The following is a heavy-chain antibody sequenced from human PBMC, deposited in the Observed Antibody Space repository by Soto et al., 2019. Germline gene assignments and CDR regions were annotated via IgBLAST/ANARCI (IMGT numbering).Heavy chain of an antibody. D-gene: IGHD3-9*01. CDR2: IYYSGST. CDR3: ARGDDILTGYYHPFDY. Sequence: SETLSLTCTVSGGSISSYYWSWIRQPPGKGLEWIGYIYYSGSTNYNPSLKSRVTTSVDTSKNQFSLKLSSVTAADTAVYYCARGDDILTGYYHPFDYWGQGTLVTVSS. V-gene: IGHV4-59*01. J-gene: IGHJ4*02. CDR1: GGSISSYY.